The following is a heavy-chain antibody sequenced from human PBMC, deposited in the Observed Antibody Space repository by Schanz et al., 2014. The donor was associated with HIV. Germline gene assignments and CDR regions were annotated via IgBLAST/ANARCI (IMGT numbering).Heavy chain of an antibody. CDR2: ISGRGGSA. Sequence: EVQLLESGGGLAQPGGSLRLSCAVSGFRFNSYAMSWVRQAPGKGLECVSVISGRGGSAYYGDSVKGRFTISRDNSKSSLYLQMNSRRVEDTAVYYCATDRFKQFSYSSGPYDYSDFWGQATLVTVSS. D-gene: IGHD6-19*01. V-gene: IGHV3-23*01. CDR3: ATDRFKQFSYSSGPYDYSDF. CDR1: GFRFNSYA. J-gene: IGHJ4*02.